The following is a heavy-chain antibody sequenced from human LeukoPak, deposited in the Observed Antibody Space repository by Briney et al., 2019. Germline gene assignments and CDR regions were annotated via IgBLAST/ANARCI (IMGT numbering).Heavy chain of an antibody. D-gene: IGHD6-19*01. CDR2: INAGNGNT. CDR1: GYTFTSYA. J-gene: IGHJ5*02. CDR3: ARSRGFHSSGWPSNWFDP. V-gene: IGHV1-3*01. Sequence: GSSVKVSCKASGYTFTSYAMHWVRQAPGQRLEWMGRINAGNGNTKYSQKFQGRVTITRDTSASTAYMELSSLRSEDTAVYYCARSRGFHSSGWPSNWFDPWGQGTLVTVSS.